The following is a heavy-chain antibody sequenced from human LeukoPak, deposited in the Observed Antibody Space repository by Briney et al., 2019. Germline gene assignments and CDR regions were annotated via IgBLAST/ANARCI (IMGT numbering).Heavy chain of an antibody. CDR3: ARENGAVAGSGKDY. CDR2: ISRSGSTK. Sequence: PGGSLRLSCAASGFTFSDYNMRWIRQAPGKGLEWVSSISRSGSTKYYADSVKGRFTISRDNAKNSLFLQMNSLRAEDTAVYYCARENGAVAGSGKDYWGQGTLVTVSS. V-gene: IGHV3-11*01. CDR1: GFTFSDYN. D-gene: IGHD6-19*01. J-gene: IGHJ4*02.